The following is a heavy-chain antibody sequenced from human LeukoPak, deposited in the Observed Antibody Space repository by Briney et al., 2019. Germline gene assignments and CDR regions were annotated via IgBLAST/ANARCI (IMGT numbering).Heavy chain of an antibody. CDR1: GGTFSSYA. CDR3: ARDDSYYDSSGYPMGDAFDI. CDR2: IIPILGIA. D-gene: IGHD3-22*01. J-gene: IGHJ3*02. Sequence: SVKVSCKASGGTFSSYAISWVRQAPGQGLEWMGRIIPILGIANYAQKFQGRVTITADKSTSTAYMELSSLRSEDTAVYYCARDDSYYDSSGYPMGDAFDIWGQGTMVTVSS. V-gene: IGHV1-69*04.